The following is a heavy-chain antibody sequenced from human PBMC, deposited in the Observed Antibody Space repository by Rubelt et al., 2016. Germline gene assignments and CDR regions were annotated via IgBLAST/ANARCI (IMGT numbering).Heavy chain of an antibody. V-gene: IGHV4-34*01. D-gene: IGHD2-2*01. CDR3: ASVQVVPAAIGDDAFDI. CDR1: GGSFSGYY. Sequence: QVQLQQWGAGLLKPSETLSLTCAVYGGSFSGYYWSWIRQPPGKGLEWLGEINHSGRTHYNPSLKSRVTISVDTSKNQFSLKLSSVTAADTAVYYCASVQVVPAAIGDDAFDIWGQGTMVTVSS. J-gene: IGHJ3*02. CDR2: INHSGRT.